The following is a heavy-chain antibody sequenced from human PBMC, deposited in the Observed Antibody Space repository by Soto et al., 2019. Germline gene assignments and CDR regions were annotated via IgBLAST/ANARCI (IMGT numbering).Heavy chain of an antibody. Sequence: GESLKISCKGSGYSFTSYWIGWVRQMPGKGLEWMGTFYPGDSDTRYSPSIQGQVTISAHKSISTAYLEWSSLKASDAAIYSCARLYYYDRRFDYWGQGTLVTVSS. J-gene: IGHJ4*02. V-gene: IGHV5-51*01. CDR3: ARLYYYDRRFDY. CDR1: GYSFTSYW. CDR2: FYPGDSDT. D-gene: IGHD3-22*01.